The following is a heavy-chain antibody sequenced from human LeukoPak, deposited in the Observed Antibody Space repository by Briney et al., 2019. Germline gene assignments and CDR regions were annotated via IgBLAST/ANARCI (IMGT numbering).Heavy chain of an antibody. V-gene: IGHV3-7*01. D-gene: IGHD2-21*01. Sequence: PGGSLRLSCAASGFTFNNYWMSWVRQAPGKGLEWVANIKQDGSEKYYVDSVKGRFTISRDNAQNSLYLQMNSLRAEDTAVYYCARAIYMGYSELASFDYWGQGTLVTVSS. CDR1: GFTFNNYW. CDR2: IKQDGSEK. CDR3: ARAIYMGYSELASFDY. J-gene: IGHJ4*02.